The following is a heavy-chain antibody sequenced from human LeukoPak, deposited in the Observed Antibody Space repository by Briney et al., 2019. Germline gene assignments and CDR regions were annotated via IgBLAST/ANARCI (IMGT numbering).Heavy chain of an antibody. D-gene: IGHD2-8*01. CDR2: INHSGST. J-gene: IGHJ3*01. V-gene: IGHV4-34*01. Sequence: TAETLSLTCAVYGGPLSGYYWSWIRQPPGEGLEWIGEINHSGSTNYNPSLKSRVTISVDTSKNQISLKLTSVTAADTAVYYCAKWGAFEYRGQGSMVTVSS. CDR1: GGPLSGYY. CDR3: AKWGAFEY.